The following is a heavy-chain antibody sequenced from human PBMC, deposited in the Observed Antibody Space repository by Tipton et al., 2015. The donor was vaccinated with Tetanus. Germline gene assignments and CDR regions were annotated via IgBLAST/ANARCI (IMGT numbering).Heavy chain of an antibody. J-gene: IGHJ4*02. Sequence: TLSLTCSVSGVSISTTNYWTWVRQPPGKGLEWIAEIFHNGTTNYNPSFKGRVTMSLDMSKNQISLNLHSVTAADTAVFYCARDPLGRRYVYLFDYGGQGTLVTVSA. CDR2: IFHNGTT. CDR3: ARDPLGRRYVYLFDY. CDR1: GVSISTTNY. D-gene: IGHD5/OR15-5a*01. V-gene: IGHV4-4*02.